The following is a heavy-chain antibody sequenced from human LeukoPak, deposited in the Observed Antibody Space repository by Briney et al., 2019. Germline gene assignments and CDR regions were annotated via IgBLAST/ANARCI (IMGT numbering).Heavy chain of an antibody. CDR3: AKDRENRASGCIDY. CDR2: ISWNSGSI. V-gene: IGHV3-9*01. Sequence: GGSLRLSCAASGFTFDDYAMHWVRQAPGKGLEWVSGISWNSGSIGYADSVKGRFTISRDNAKNSLYLQMNSLRAEDTALYYCAKDRENRASGCIDYWGQGTLVTVSS. CDR1: GFTFDDYA. J-gene: IGHJ4*02. D-gene: IGHD2/OR15-2a*01.